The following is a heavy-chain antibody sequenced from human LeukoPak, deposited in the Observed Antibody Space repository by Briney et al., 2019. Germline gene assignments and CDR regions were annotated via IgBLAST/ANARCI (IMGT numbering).Heavy chain of an antibody. CDR3: ARDLAWDAFDI. CDR1: VFNFTNYN. CDR2: IHSSSGSI. V-gene: IGHV3-21*01. J-gene: IGHJ3*02. Sequence: PGGSLRLSCAASVFNFTNYNMNWVRQAPGKGLEWVSSIHSSSGSIYYADSLKGRFTISGDNAKNSLYLQMNSLRAEDTAVYYCARDLAWDAFDIWGQGTMVTVSS.